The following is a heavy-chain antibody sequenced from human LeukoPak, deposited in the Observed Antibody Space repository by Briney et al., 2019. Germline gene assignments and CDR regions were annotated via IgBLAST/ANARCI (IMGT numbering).Heavy chain of an antibody. V-gene: IGHV1-8*01. CDR2: MNPNSGNT. CDR3: ARKVLRFLEWPRGYYYYMDV. Sequence: GASVKVSCKASGYTFTSYDINWVRQATGQGLEWMGWMNPNSGNTGYAQKFQGRVTMTRNTSISTAYMELSSLRFEDTAVYYCARKVLRFLEWPRGYYYYMDVWGKGTSVTVSS. D-gene: IGHD3-3*01. CDR1: GYTFTSYD. J-gene: IGHJ6*03.